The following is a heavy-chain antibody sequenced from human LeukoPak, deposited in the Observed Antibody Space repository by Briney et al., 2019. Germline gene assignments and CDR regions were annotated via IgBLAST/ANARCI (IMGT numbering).Heavy chain of an antibody. Sequence: SETLSLTCAVSGGSFSGYYWSWIRQPPGKGLEWIGEINHSGSTNYNPSLKSRVTISVDTSKNQFSLKLSSVTAADTAVYYCARDGVTVNAFDIWGQGTMVTVSS. CDR1: GGSFSGYY. CDR3: ARDGVTVNAFDI. V-gene: IGHV4-34*01. CDR2: INHSGST. J-gene: IGHJ3*02. D-gene: IGHD4-17*01.